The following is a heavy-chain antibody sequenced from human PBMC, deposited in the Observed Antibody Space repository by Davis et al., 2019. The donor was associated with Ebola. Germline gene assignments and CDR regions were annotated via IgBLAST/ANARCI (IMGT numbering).Heavy chain of an antibody. CDR2: INPDGTKT. D-gene: IGHD3-9*01. CDR3: TRDFDWHDGS. V-gene: IGHV3-74*01. Sequence: HTGGSLRLSCAASRVTSTTNWIHWVRQAPGKGLVWVSRINPDGTKTGYANSVRGRFTISRDIAKNTLFLHMNSLTADDSAVYYCTRDFDWHDGSWGQGTLVTVSS. J-gene: IGHJ5*02. CDR1: RVTSTTNW.